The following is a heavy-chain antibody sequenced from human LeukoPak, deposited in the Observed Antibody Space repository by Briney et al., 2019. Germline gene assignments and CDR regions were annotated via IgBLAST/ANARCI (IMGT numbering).Heavy chain of an antibody. CDR2: ISSSSSYI. CDR3: ARDRQYNWNYDY. CDR1: AFTFSSYA. Sequence: GGSLRLSCAGSAFTFSSYAMSWVRQAPGKGLEWVSSISSSSSYIYYADSVKGRFTISRDNAKNSLYLQMNSLRAEDTAVYYCARDRQYNWNYDYWGQGTLVTVSS. D-gene: IGHD1-7*01. V-gene: IGHV3-21*01. J-gene: IGHJ4*02.